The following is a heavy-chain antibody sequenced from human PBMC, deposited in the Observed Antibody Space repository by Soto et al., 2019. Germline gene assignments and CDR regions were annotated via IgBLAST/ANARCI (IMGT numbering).Heavy chain of an antibody. J-gene: IGHJ4*02. CDR1: GFSVSSNY. D-gene: IGHD2-2*01. CDR3: GRGSSDSSGNLRVDY. CDR2: IYSGGNR. V-gene: IGHV3-53*03. Sequence: GSLRLSCVATGFSVSSNYMSWVRQAPGKGLEWVSVIYSGGNRYYADSVEGRFSISRDNSKNTLFLQMNGLRAEDTAMYYCGRGSSDSSGNLRVDYLGQGTLVTVSS.